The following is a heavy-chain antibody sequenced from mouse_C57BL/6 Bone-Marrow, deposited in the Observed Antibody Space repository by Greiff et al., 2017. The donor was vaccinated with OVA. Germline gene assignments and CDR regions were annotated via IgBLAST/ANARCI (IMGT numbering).Heavy chain of an antibody. V-gene: IGHV2-2*01. CDR1: GFSLTSYG. CDR3: ARGNWGFYAMDY. J-gene: IGHJ4*01. CDR2: IWSGGIT. D-gene: IGHD4-1*01. Sequence: QVQLQQSGPGLVQPSQSLSITCTVSGFSLTSYGVHWVRQSPGKGLEWLGVIWSGGITDYNAAFISRLSISKDNSKSQVFLKMNSLQADDTAIYYCARGNWGFYAMDYWGQGTSVTVSS.